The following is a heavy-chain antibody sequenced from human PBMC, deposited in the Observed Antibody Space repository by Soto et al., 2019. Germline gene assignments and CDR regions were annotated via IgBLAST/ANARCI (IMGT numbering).Heavy chain of an antibody. CDR1: GFTFSSYG. V-gene: IGHV3-33*01. Sequence: GGALRVSCAASGFTFSSYGMHWVRQAPGKGLEWVAVIWYDGSNKYYADSVKGRFTISRDNSKNTLYLQMNSLRAEDTAVYYCARDRIAVAGNYYYYYMDVWGKGTTVTVSS. CDR2: IWYDGSNK. CDR3: ARDRIAVAGNYYYYYMDV. D-gene: IGHD6-19*01. J-gene: IGHJ6*03.